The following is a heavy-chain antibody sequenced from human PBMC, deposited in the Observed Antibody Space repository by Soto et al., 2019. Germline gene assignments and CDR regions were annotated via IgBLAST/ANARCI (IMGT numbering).Heavy chain of an antibody. J-gene: IGHJ4*02. CDR3: ARDGNTMVRGVITFDYYFDY. CDR1: GYTFTSYY. CDR2: INPSGGST. D-gene: IGHD3-10*01. Sequence: ASVKVSCKASGYTFTSYYMHWVLQAPGQGLEWMGIINPSGGSTSYAQKFQGRVTMTRDTSTSTVYMELSSLRSEDTAVYYCARDGNTMVRGVITFDYYFDYWGQGTLVTVSS. V-gene: IGHV1-46*03.